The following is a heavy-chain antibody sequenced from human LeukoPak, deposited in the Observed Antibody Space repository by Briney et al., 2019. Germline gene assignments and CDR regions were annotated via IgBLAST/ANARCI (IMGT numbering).Heavy chain of an antibody. D-gene: IGHD2-2*01. Sequence: PGGSLRLSCAASGFTFSSYGMHWVRQAPGKGLEWVAVISYDGSNKYYADSVKGRFTISRDNSKNTLYLQMNSLRAEDTAVYYCAKSLMGCSSTSCYVGWFDPWGQGTLVTASS. CDR2: ISYDGSNK. CDR3: AKSLMGCSSTSCYVGWFDP. V-gene: IGHV3-30*18. CDR1: GFTFSSYG. J-gene: IGHJ5*02.